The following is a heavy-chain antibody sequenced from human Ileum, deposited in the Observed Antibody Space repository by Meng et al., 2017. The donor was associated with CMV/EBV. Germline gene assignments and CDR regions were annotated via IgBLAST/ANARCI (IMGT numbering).Heavy chain of an antibody. Sequence: SCAASGFTFGDSGMSWVRQAPGKGPEWVSGISYSGGNIYYADHVKGRFTISRDNSKNMLFLEMSSLRAEDTALYYCAKDAVGLQSEHWGQGTLVTVSS. D-gene: IGHD5-24*01. J-gene: IGHJ4*02. CDR3: AKDAVGLQSEH. CDR1: GFTFGDSG. CDR2: ISYSGGNI. V-gene: IGHV3-23*01.